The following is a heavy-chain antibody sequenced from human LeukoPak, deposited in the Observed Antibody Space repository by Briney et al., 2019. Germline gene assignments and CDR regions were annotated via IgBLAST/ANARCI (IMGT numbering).Heavy chain of an antibody. CDR2: ICGSGGCT. Sequence: PGGSLRLSCAGSGIRFADHWMLWVRQAPGKGLEWVSGICGSGGCTYYADSVKGRFTISRDNSKNTVYLQMNSLTADDTAVYYCAKTTVGYSSGRYPGWPADCWGQGTLVTVSS. V-gene: IGHV3-23*01. CDR1: GIRFADHW. J-gene: IGHJ4*02. D-gene: IGHD6-19*01. CDR3: AKTTVGYSSGRYPGWPADC.